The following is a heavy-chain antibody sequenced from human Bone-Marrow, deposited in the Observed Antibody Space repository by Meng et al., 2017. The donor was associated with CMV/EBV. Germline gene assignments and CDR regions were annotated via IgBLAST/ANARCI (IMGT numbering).Heavy chain of an antibody. V-gene: IGHV3-30-3*01. CDR3: ARGRRMAVAGTDLDS. CDR2: ISYDGSSK. D-gene: IGHD6-19*01. CDR1: GFTFSTFT. J-gene: IGHJ4*02. Sequence: GESLKISCAASGFTFSTFTMHWVRQAPGKGLEWVAVISYDGSSKSYTDSGKGRFTISRDNSKNPLYLQMNSLSAEDPAVYYCARGRRMAVAGTDLDSWGQGTLVTVSS.